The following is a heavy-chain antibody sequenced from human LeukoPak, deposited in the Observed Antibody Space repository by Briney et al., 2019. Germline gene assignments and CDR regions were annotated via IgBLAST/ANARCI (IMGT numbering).Heavy chain of an antibody. CDR2: ISGSGGST. CDR3: AKGLITFGGVFDY. CDR1: GFTFSSYW. Sequence: PGGSLRLSCAASGFTFSSYWMHWVRQAPGKGLEWVSAISGSGGSTYYADSVRGRFTISRDNSKNTLYLQMNSLRAEDTAVYYCAKGLITFGGVFDYWGQGTLVTVSS. D-gene: IGHD3-16*01. V-gene: IGHV3-23*01. J-gene: IGHJ4*02.